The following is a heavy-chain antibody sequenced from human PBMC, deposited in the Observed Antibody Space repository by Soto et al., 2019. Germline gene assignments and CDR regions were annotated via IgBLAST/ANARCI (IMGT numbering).Heavy chain of an antibody. CDR1: DYTFTSHG. D-gene: IGHD6-13*01. CDR3: ARSVRRGYSSSWYGAFDI. V-gene: IGHV1-18*01. J-gene: IGHJ3*02. Sequence: ASVKVSCKASDYTFTSHGISWVRQAPGQGLEWMGWISAYNGNTNYAQKLQGRVTMTTDTSTSTAYMELRSLRSDDTAVYYCARSVRRGYSSSWYGAFDIWGQGTMVTVSS. CDR2: ISAYNGNT.